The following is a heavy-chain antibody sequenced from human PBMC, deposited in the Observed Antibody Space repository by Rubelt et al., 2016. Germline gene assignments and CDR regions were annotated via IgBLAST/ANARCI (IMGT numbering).Heavy chain of an antibody. V-gene: IGHV3-23*01. J-gene: IGHJ4*02. CDR2: IRRGGDT. Sequence: EVQLLESGGGLVQPGGSLRLSCAASGFTFSTYAMSWVRQAPGKGLEWVSSIRRGGDTYYADSVKGRFPISRHNSKNTLSLQMNGLRAEDTAVYYFANPACTGDCLPTFDYWGQGTLVAVSS. CDR1: GFTFSTYA. D-gene: IGHD2-21*02. CDR3: ANPACTGDCLPTFDY.